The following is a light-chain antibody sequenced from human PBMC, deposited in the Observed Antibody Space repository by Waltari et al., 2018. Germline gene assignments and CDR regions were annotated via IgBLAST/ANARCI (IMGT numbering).Light chain of an antibody. J-gene: IGLJ3*02. CDR1: SGSSSTTSY. V-gene: IGLV8-61*01. CDR2: KGN. CDR3: SLYMGSGIWV. Sequence: QTVVTQEPSLSVSPGGTVTLTCTLSSGSSSTTSYATWYQQTPGQAPRTLVYKGNSRSSGVPDRFSGSILGNKAALTITGAQADDECDYYCSLYMGSGIWVFGGGTKLTVL.